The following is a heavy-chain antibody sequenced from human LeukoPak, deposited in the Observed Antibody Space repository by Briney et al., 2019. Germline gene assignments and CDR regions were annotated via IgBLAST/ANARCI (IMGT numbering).Heavy chain of an antibody. Sequence: GGSLRLSCAASGFTFSNYGMSWVRQAPGKGLEWVSTITGSGGSTYYADSVKGRFTISRDNSKNTLYLQMNSLRAEDTAVYYCGKGGYIYGTLDYWRQGTLVTVSS. CDR2: ITGSGGST. D-gene: IGHD5-18*01. V-gene: IGHV3-23*01. CDR3: GKGGYIYGTLDY. CDR1: GFTFSNYG. J-gene: IGHJ4*02.